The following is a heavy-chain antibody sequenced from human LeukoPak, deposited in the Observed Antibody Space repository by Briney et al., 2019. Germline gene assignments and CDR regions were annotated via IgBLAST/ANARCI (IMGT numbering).Heavy chain of an antibody. Sequence: GGSLRLSCAASGFTFSSYAMSWVRQAPGKGLEWVSAISGSGGSTYYADSVKGRFTISRDNSKNTLYLQMNSLRAEDTAVYYCAKAGFPEGGIVVVPAADNWFDPWGQGTLVTVSS. CDR3: AKAGFPEGGIVVVPAADNWFDP. CDR1: GFTFSSYA. V-gene: IGHV3-23*01. CDR2: ISGSGGST. D-gene: IGHD2-2*01. J-gene: IGHJ5*02.